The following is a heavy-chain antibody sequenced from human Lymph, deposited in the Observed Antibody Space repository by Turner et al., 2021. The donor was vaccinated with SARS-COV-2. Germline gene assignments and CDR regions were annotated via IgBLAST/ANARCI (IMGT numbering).Heavy chain of an antibody. D-gene: IGHD3-10*01. CDR2: IYSGGRT. J-gene: IGHJ3*02. CDR1: GLTVSSNY. V-gene: IGHV3-66*01. CDR3: ARDFREGAFDI. Sequence: EVQLVESGGGLVQPGGSLRLSCAASGLTVSSNYMSWVCQAPGKGLEWVSVIYSGGRTFYADSVKGRFTISRDNSKNTLYLQMNSRRAEDTAVYYCARDFREGAFDIWGQGTMVTISS.